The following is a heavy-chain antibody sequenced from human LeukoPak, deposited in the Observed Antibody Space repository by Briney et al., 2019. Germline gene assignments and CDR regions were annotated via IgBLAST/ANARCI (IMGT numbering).Heavy chain of an antibody. CDR2: ISSSSSYI. Sequence: GGSPRLSCAASGFTFSSYSMNWVRQAPGKGLEGVSSISSSSSYIYYADSVKGRFTISRDNAKNSLYLQMNSLRAEDTAVYYCARDPRRYCSSTSCYAPGWFDPWGQGTLVTVSS. D-gene: IGHD2-2*01. CDR1: GFTFSSYS. CDR3: ARDPRRYCSSTSCYAPGWFDP. J-gene: IGHJ5*02. V-gene: IGHV3-21*01.